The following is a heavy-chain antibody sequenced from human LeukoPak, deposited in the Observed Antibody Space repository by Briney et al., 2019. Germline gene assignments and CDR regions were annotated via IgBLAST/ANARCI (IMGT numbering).Heavy chain of an antibody. Sequence: GGSLRLSCAASGFTFSSYAMSWVSQAPGKGVEWVAFIRFDGSNKYYADSVKGRFTISRDNSKNTLYLQMNGLRAEDTAVYYCAKGNCGGDCYTYYYFYMDAWGKGTTVTVSS. CDR1: GFTFSSYA. V-gene: IGHV3-30*02. CDR2: IRFDGSNK. CDR3: AKGNCGGDCYTYYYFYMDA. D-gene: IGHD2-21*02. J-gene: IGHJ6*03.